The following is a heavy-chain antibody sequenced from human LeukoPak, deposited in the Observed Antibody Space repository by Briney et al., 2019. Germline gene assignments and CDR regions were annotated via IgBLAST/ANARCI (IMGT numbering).Heavy chain of an antibody. CDR1: GFTFSSYS. CDR2: ISSSSTNI. Sequence: GGSLRLSCAASGFTFSSYSMNWVRQAPGKGLEWVSSISSSSTNIYYADSMKGRFTISRDNAKNSLYLQMNSLRAEDTAVYYCARGGPMALTPFDYWGQGTLVTVSS. CDR3: ARGGPMALTPFDY. J-gene: IGHJ4*02. D-gene: IGHD2-8*01. V-gene: IGHV3-21*01.